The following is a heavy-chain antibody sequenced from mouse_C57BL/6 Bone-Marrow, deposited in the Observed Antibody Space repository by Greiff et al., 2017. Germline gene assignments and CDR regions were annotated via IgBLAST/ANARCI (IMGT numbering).Heavy chain of an antibody. CDR2: IHPNSGST. CDR3: ARGKILRFFDY. Sequence: QVHVKQPGAELVKPGASVKLSCKASGYTFTSYWMHWVKQRPGQGLEWIGMIHPNSGSTNYNEKFKSKATLTVDKSSSTAYMQLSSLTSEDSAVYYCARGKILRFFDYWGQGTTLTVSS. V-gene: IGHV1-64*01. J-gene: IGHJ2*01. CDR1: GYTFTSYW.